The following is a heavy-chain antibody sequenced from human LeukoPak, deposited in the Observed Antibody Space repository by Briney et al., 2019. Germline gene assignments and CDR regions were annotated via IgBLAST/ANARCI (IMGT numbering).Heavy chain of an antibody. CDR2: ISYDGSNK. V-gene: IGHV3-30-3*01. J-gene: IGHJ3*02. CDR3: AREKRGDDAFDI. CDR1: GFTFSSYA. D-gene: IGHD3-16*01. Sequence: GGSLRLSCAASGFTFSSYAMHWVRQAPGKGLEWVAVISYDGSNKYYADSVKGRFTISRDNSKNTLYLQMNSLRAEDTAVYYCAREKRGDDAFDIWGQGTMVTVSS.